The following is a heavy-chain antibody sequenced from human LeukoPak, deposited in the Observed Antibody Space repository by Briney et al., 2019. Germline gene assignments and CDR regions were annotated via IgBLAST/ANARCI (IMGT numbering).Heavy chain of an antibody. CDR1: GFTFRSYD. D-gene: IGHD5/OR15-5a*01. CDR2: IGIAGDT. J-gene: IGHJ3*02. Sequence: GGSLRPSCAASGFTFRSYDMHWVRQTPGRGLEWVSAIGIAGDTHYPDSVKGRFTISRENAKNSMYLQMNSLKDGDTAVYYCVRGGIQVSGIDAFDIWGQGTMVTVSS. CDR3: VRGGIQVSGIDAFDI. V-gene: IGHV3-13*01.